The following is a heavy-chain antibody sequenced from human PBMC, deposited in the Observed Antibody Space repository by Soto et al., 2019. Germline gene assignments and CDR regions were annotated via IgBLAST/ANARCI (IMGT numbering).Heavy chain of an antibody. CDR1: GFTFRGYA. CDR2: ISHDGNSQ. J-gene: IGHJ3*02. D-gene: IGHD1-20*01. V-gene: IGHV3-30-3*01. Sequence: LVESGGGVVQPGRSLRLSCEASGFTFRGYAMHWVRQAPGKGPEWVAVISHDGNSQFYTDSVKGRFYISRDNSRNKMFLQMNSLRPEDTAVYYCARPPVGISMKLVAVEMWGQGTMVTVSS. CDR3: ARPPVGISMKLVAVEM.